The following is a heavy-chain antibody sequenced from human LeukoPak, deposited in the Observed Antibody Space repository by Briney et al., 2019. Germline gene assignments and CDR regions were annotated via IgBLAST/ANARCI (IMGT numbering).Heavy chain of an antibody. CDR3: ARAAMVRLLFDY. J-gene: IGHJ4*02. Sequence: PGGSPRLSCAASGLTFSDYYMSWIRQAPGKGLEWVSYISSSGSTIYYADSVKGRFTISRDNAKNSLYLQMNSLRAEDTAVYYCARAAMVRLLFDYWGQGTLVTVSS. CDR2: ISSSGSTI. V-gene: IGHV3-11*01. D-gene: IGHD5-18*01. CDR1: GLTFSDYY.